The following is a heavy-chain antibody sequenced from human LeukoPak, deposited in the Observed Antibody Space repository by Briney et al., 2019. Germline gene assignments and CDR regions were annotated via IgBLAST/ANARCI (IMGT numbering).Heavy chain of an antibody. J-gene: IGHJ4*02. Sequence: KPSETLSLTCTVSGGSISSSSYYWGWIRQPPGKGLEWIGSIYYSGSTYYNPSLKSRVTISVDTSKNQFSLKLSSVTAADTAVYYCATRIAVADIDYWGQGTLVTVSS. D-gene: IGHD6-19*01. V-gene: IGHV4-39*07. CDR2: IYYSGST. CDR1: GGSISSSSYY. CDR3: ATRIAVADIDY.